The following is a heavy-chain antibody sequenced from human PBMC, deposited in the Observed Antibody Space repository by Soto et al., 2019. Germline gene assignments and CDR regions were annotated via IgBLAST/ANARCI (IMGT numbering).Heavy chain of an antibody. CDR1: GYTSTSYD. Sequence: RASVKVSCKASGYTSTSYDINWVRQATGQGLEWMGWMNPNSGNTGYAQKFQGRVTMTRNTSISTAYMELSSLRSEDTAVYYCARGRRPGVPAAIRTYYFDYWGQGTLVTVSS. CDR3: ARGRRPGVPAAIRTYYFDY. V-gene: IGHV1-8*01. D-gene: IGHD2-2*01. J-gene: IGHJ4*02. CDR2: MNPNSGNT.